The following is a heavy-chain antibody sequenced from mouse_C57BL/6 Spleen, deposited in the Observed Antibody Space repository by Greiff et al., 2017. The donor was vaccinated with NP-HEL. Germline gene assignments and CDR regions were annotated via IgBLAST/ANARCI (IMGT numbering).Heavy chain of an antibody. CDR2: IWSGGST. CDR3: ASYYGSSYRGYFDV. J-gene: IGHJ1*03. Sequence: VQLQQSGPGLVQPSQSLSITCTVSGFSLTSYGVHWVRQSPGKGLEWLGVIWSGGSTDYNAAFISRLSISKDNSKSQVFFKMNSLQADDKAIYYCASYYGSSYRGYFDVWGTGTPVTVSA. D-gene: IGHD1-1*01. CDR1: GFSLTSYG. V-gene: IGHV2-2*01.